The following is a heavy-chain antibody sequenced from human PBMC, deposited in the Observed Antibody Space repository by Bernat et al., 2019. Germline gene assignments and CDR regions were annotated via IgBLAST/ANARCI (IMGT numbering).Heavy chain of an antibody. Sequence: QVQLVQSGAEVKKPGASVKVSCKAPGYTFTSYGISWVRQAPGQGLEWMGWISAYNGNTNYAQKLQGRVTMTTGTSTSTAYMERRGLRSDDTAVYYYARDGEVFYYYYMDVWGKGTTVTVSS. CDR1: GYTFTSYG. J-gene: IGHJ6*03. CDR3: ARDGEVFYYYYMDV. CDR2: ISAYNGNT. D-gene: IGHD4-17*01. V-gene: IGHV1-18*01.